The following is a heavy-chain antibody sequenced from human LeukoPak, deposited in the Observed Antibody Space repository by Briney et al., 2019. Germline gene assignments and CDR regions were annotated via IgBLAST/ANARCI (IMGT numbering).Heavy chain of an antibody. CDR3: VRYGSGSLYDY. J-gene: IGHJ4*02. D-gene: IGHD3-10*01. CDR2: ISAYNGNT. CDR1: GYTFTTYV. V-gene: IGHV1-18*01. Sequence: ASVKVSCNASGYTFTTYVISWVRQAPGQGLEWMGWISAYNGNTNYAQKFQGRVTMTTDTSTSTAYMELRSLRSDDTAVYYCVRYGSGSLYDYWGQGTLVTVSS.